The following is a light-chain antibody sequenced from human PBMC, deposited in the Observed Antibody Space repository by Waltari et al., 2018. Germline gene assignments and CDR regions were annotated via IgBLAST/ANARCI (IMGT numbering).Light chain of an antibody. J-gene: IGLJ3*02. CDR3: CSFTRTSTWV. CDR1: SSDIGGYNY. V-gene: IGLV2-14*03. CDR2: DVS. Sequence: QSALTQPASVSGSPGQSITISCTGTSSDIGGYNYVSWYQQYPGKAPKLIIYDVSHRPSGISNRFSASKSGITASLTISGLLAEDEGDYFCCSFTRTSTWVFGGGTKLTVL.